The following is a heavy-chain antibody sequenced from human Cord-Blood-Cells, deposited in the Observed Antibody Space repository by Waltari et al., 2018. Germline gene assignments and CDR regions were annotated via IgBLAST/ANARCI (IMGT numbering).Heavy chain of an antibody. CDR3: ARDNDDSSSFDY. J-gene: IGHJ4*02. V-gene: IGHV3-48*02. D-gene: IGHD6-6*01. CDR1: GFTVSSYS. CDR2: ISRSSTI. Sequence: EVQLVESGGGLVQRGGSLRLSWAASGFTVSSYSMDWVRQAPGKGLTWVSYISRSSTIYYADSVKGRFTISRDNAKNSLYLQMNSLRDEDTAVYYCARDNDDSSSFDYWGQGTLVTVSS.